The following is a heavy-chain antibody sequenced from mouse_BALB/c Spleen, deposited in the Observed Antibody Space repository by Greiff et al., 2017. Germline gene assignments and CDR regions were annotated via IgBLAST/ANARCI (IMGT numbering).Heavy chain of an antibody. CDR1: GFNIKDTY. J-gene: IGHJ3*01. Sequence: VHVKQSGAELVKPGASVKLSCTASGFNIKDTYMHWVKQRPEQGLEWIGRIDPANGNTKYDPKFQGKATITADTSSNTAYLQLSSLTSEDTAVYYCASYYYGSSFSWFAYWGQGTLVTVSA. CDR2: IDPANGNT. CDR3: ASYYYGSSFSWFAY. D-gene: IGHD1-1*01. V-gene: IGHV14-3*02.